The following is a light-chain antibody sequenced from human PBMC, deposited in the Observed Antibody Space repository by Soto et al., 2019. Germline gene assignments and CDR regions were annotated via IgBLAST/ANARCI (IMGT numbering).Light chain of an antibody. CDR2: ADS. Sequence: EIVLTQSPATLSLSPGETATLSCRASQSVSGYIGWYQQKPGQAPRLLIYADSNRATGIPARFSGSGSGTDFTLTISSLEPEDFSVYYCQQRYNWPITFGKGTRLEIK. J-gene: IGKJ5*01. CDR1: QSVSGY. CDR3: QQRYNWPIT. V-gene: IGKV3-11*01.